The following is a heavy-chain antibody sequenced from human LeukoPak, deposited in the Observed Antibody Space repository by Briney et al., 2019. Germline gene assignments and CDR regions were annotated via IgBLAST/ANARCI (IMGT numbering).Heavy chain of an antibody. CDR2: ISSSSSYI. J-gene: IGHJ4*02. D-gene: IGHD5-18*01. Sequence: GGSLRLSCAASGFTFSSYSMNWVRQAPGKGLEWVSSISSSSSYIYYADSVKGRFTISRDNSKNTVYLQMNSLRAEDTAVYYCAKEWGSHGYPLFDYWGQGTLVTVSS. CDR1: GFTFSSYS. V-gene: IGHV3-21*04. CDR3: AKEWGSHGYPLFDY.